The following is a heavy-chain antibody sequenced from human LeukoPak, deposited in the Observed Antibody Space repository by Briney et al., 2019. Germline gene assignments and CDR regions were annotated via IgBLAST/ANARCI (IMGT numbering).Heavy chain of an antibody. J-gene: IGHJ4*02. V-gene: IGHV1-18*01. CDR1: GYTFTNFG. CDR2: ISGYNDNP. CDR3: ARDDSAD. Sequence: ASVKVSCKASGYTFTNFGISWVRQAPGQGLEWMGWISGYNDNPNYAQKLQGRVTLTTDTSTSTAYMELRSLRYADTAVYYCARDDSADWGQGTLVTVSS. D-gene: IGHD2-21*01.